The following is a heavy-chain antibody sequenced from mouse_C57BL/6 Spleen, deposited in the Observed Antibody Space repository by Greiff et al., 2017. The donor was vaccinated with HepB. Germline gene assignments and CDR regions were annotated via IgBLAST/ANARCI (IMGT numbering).Heavy chain of an antibody. CDR3: ARDGDTTVVHYFDY. CDR2: ISDGGSYT. CDR1: GFTFSSYA. V-gene: IGHV5-4*01. J-gene: IGHJ2*01. D-gene: IGHD1-1*01. Sequence: EVKLMESGGGLVKPGGSLKLSCAASGFTFSSYAMSWVRQTPEKRLEWVATISDGGSYTYYPDNVKGRFTISRDNAKNNLYLQMSHLKSEDTAMYYCARDGDTTVVHYFDYWGQGTTLTVSS.